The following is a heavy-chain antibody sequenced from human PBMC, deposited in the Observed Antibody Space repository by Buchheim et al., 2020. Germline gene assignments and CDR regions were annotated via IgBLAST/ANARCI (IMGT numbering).Heavy chain of an antibody. J-gene: IGHJ6*02. D-gene: IGHD3-16*02. Sequence: EVQLVESGGGLVQPGGSLRLSCAASGFTFSSYSMNWVRQAPGKGLEWVSYISSSSSTIYYADSVKGRFTISRDNAKNSLYLQMNSLRDEDTAVYYCARDRDDYIWGSYRWVRGMDVWGQGTT. CDR3: ARDRDDYIWGSYRWVRGMDV. CDR2: ISSSSSTI. CDR1: GFTFSSYS. V-gene: IGHV3-48*02.